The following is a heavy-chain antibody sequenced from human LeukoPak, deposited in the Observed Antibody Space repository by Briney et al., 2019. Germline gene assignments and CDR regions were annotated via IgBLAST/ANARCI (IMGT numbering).Heavy chain of an antibody. CDR3: ERGFRLQLNWFDH. CDR1: GYTFTGYY. D-gene: IGHD5-24*01. CDR2: INPNSGGT. V-gene: IGHV1-2*02. Sequence: ASVKVSCKASGYTFTGYYMHWVRQAPGQGLEWMGWINPNSGGTNYAQKFQGRVTMTRDTSISTAYMELSRLRYDDTAVYYCERGFRLQLNWFDHWGQGTLVTVSS. J-gene: IGHJ5*02.